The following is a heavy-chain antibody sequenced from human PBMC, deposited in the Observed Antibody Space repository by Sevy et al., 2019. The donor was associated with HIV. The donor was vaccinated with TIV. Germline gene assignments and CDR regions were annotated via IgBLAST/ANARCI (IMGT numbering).Heavy chain of an antibody. CDR3: AKGVDS. J-gene: IGHJ4*02. D-gene: IGHD6-13*01. V-gene: IGHV3-7*01. CDR2: IKEDGSET. CDR1: GFTFGDYW. Sequence: GGSLRLSYTASGFTFGDYWMNWVRQAPGKGLEWVGNIKEDGSETYYVDSVKGRFTISRDNAKNSLYLQMNSLRAEDTAVYYCAKGVDSWGQGTLVTVSS.